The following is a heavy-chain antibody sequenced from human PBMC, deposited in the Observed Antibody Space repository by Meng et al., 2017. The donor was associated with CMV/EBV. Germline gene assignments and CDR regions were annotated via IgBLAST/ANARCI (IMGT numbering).Heavy chain of an antibody. Sequence: QGQLQHGGAGLLKPSDTLSLTGAVYGGSFSGYYWSWIRQPPGKGLEWIGEINHSGSTNYNPSLKSRVTISVDTSKNQFSLKLSSVTAADTAVYYCARGGNWFDPWGQGTLVTVSS. CDR3: ARGGNWFDP. V-gene: IGHV4-34*01. CDR2: INHSGST. J-gene: IGHJ5*02. CDR1: GGSFSGYY.